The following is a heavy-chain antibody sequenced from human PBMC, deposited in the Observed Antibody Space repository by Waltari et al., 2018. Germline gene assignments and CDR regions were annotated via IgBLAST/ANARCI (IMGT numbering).Heavy chain of an antibody. CDR2: INAGNGNT. Sequence: QVQLVPSGAEVKKPGASVKASCKASGYTFTSYAMPWVRQAPGQRLEWMGWINAGNGNTKYSQKFQGRVTITRDTSASTAYMELSSLRSEDTAVYYCARTPPSMIVVVPNFDYWGQGTLVTVSS. CDR3: ARTPPSMIVVVPNFDY. V-gene: IGHV1-3*01. CDR1: GYTFTSYA. J-gene: IGHJ4*02. D-gene: IGHD3-22*01.